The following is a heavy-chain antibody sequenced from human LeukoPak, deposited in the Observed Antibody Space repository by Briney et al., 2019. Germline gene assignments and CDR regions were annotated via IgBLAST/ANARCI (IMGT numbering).Heavy chain of an antibody. CDR1: GYTFSGYY. V-gene: IGHV1-2*02. D-gene: IGHD5-24*01. J-gene: IGHJ4*02. CDR2: INPNSGGT. Sequence: ASEKVSCKASGYTFSGYYIHWVRQAPGQGLEWMGWINPNSGGTNYAQKFQGRVTMTRDTSISTAYMELSRLRSDDTAVYYCARLDGYNSYFDYWGQGTLVTVSS. CDR3: ARLDGYNSYFDY.